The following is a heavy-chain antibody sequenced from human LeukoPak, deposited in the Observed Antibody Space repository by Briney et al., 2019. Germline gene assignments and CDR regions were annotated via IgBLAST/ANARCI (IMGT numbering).Heavy chain of an antibody. CDR1: GGSVSSGSYY. V-gene: IGHV4-30-4*08. CDR3: ARVPDYGDYYYYGMDV. CDR2: IYYSGST. Sequence: SETLSLTCTVSGGSVSSGSYYWSWIRQPPGKGLEWIGYIYYSGSTYYNPSLKSRVTISVDTSKNQFSLKLSSVTAADTAVYYCARVPDYGDYYYYGMDVWGQGTTVTVSS. D-gene: IGHD4-17*01. J-gene: IGHJ6*02.